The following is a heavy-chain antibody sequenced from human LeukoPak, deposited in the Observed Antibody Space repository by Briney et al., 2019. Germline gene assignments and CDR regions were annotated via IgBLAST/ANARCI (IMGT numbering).Heavy chain of an antibody. V-gene: IGHV1-3*01. J-gene: IGHJ4*02. D-gene: IGHD4-17*01. CDR3: ARGDWVTTALFDY. Sequence: ASVKVSCKASGYASTSYAMHWVRQAPGQRLEWMGWINAGNGNTKYSQKFQGRVTITRDTSASTAYMELSSLRSEDTAVYYCARGDWVTTALFDYWGQGTLVTVSS. CDR2: INAGNGNT. CDR1: GYASTSYA.